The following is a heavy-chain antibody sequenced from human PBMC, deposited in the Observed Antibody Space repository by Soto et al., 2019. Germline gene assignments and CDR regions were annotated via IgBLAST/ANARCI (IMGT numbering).Heavy chain of an antibody. D-gene: IGHD3-22*01. V-gene: IGHV1-69*08. J-gene: IGHJ3*02. CDR1: GGTFSSYT. Sequence: QVQLVQSGAEVKKPGSSVKVSCKASGGTFSSYTISWVRQAPGQGLEWMGRIIPILGIANYAQKFQGRVTITADKSTSTAYMELSSLRSEDTAVYYCARDSGYYYVYAFDIWGQGTMVTVSS. CDR3: ARDSGYYYVYAFDI. CDR2: IIPILGIA.